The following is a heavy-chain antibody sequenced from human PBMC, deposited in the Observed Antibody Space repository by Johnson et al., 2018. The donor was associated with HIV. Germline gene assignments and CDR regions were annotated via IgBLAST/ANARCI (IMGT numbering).Heavy chain of an antibody. D-gene: IGHD2-8*02. CDR1: GFTFSSFW. CDR3: AKDVEYCTGGVCPYDAFDI. CDR2: INVDGSQT. Sequence: VQLVESGGGLVQPGGSLRLSCTASGFTFSSFWMTWVRQAPGKGLEWVANINVDGSQTYYLDSVQVRFTISRDNSKNTLYLQMNSLRAEDTAVYYCAKDVEYCTGGVCPYDAFDIWGQGTMVTVSS. J-gene: IGHJ3*02. V-gene: IGHV3-7*03.